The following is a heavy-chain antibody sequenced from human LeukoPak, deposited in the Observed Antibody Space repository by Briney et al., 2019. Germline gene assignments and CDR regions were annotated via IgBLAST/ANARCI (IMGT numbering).Heavy chain of an antibody. V-gene: IGHV4-59*01. Sequence: SETPSLTCTVSGGSITSYDWSWVRQPPGKGLEWIGFVYYPGSTNYSPSLKSRVTISVDTSKNQFSLKLSSVTAADTAVYYCARGGWNKFDYWGQGTLVTVSS. D-gene: IGHD3-22*01. CDR3: ARGGWNKFDY. J-gene: IGHJ4*02. CDR1: GGSITSYD. CDR2: VYYPGST.